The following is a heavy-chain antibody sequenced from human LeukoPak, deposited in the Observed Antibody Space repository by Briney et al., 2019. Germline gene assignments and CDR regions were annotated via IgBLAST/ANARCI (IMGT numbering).Heavy chain of an antibody. CDR1: GGSFSGYY. CDR3: ARLRTVAGLGR. V-gene: IGHV4-34*01. J-gene: IGHJ4*02. Sequence: SETLSLTCAVYGGSFSGYYWSWIRQPPGKGLEWIGEINHSGSNNYNPSLKSRVTISVDTSKNQFSLKLSSVTAADTAVYYCARLRTVAGLGRWGQGTLVTVSS. CDR2: INHSGSN. D-gene: IGHD6-19*01.